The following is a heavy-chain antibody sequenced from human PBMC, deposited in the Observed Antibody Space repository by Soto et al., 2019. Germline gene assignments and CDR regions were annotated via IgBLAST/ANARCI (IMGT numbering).Heavy chain of an antibody. D-gene: IGHD3-10*01. CDR2: INPSGGST. Sequence: ASVKVSCKASGYTFTSYYMHWVRQAPGQGLEWMGIINPSGGSTSYAQKFQGRVTMTRDTSTSTVYMELSSLRSEDTAVYYCARDKLWFGELLYTFTFDPWGQGTLVTVSS. J-gene: IGHJ5*02. CDR3: ARDKLWFGELLYTFTFDP. CDR1: GYTFTSYY. V-gene: IGHV1-46*03.